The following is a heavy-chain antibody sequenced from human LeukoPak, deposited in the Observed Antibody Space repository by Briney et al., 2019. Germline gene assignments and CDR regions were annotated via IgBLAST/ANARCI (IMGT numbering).Heavy chain of an antibody. J-gene: IGHJ4*02. CDR2: MNQDETEK. Sequence: GGSLRLSCAASGFTFSSYSMNWVRQAPGKGLEWVANMNQDETEKYYLDSVKGRFTISRDNAKKSLYLQMNSLRAEDTAVYYCATGFGSDYWGQGTLVTVSS. CDR1: GFTFSSYS. V-gene: IGHV3-7*01. D-gene: IGHD1-26*01. CDR3: ATGFGSDY.